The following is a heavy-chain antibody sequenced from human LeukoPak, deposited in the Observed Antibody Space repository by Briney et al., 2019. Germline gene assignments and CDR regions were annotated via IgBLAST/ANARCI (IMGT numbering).Heavy chain of an antibody. CDR2: IYYSGTT. J-gene: IGHJ4*02. CDR3: ARGVYIAAAQYGY. V-gene: IGHV4-59*01. CDR1: GGSISSYY. Sequence: SETLSLTCTVSGGSISSYYWNWIRQPPGKGLEWIGYIYYSGTTNYNPSLKSRVTISVDTSKNQFSLKLSSVTAADTAVHYCARGVYIAAAQYGYWGRGTLVTVSS. D-gene: IGHD6-13*01.